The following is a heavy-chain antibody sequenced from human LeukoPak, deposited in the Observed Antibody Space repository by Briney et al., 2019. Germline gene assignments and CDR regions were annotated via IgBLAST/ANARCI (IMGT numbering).Heavy chain of an antibody. CDR3: AKDMGYCSSTSCYDPPGHYGMDV. V-gene: IGHV3-43*01. Sequence: GGSLRLSCAASGFTIDDYTMHWVRQAPGKGLEWVSLISWAGGRTYYADSVKGRFTISRDNSKNSLYLQMNSLRTEDTALYYCAKDMGYCSSTSCYDPPGHYGMDVWGQGATVTVSS. J-gene: IGHJ6*02. D-gene: IGHD2-2*01. CDR2: ISWAGGRT. CDR1: GFTIDDYT.